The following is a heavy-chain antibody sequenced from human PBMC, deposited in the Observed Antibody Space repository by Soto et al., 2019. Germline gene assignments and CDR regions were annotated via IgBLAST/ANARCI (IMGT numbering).Heavy chain of an antibody. D-gene: IGHD2-2*01. CDR3: ATGSIVVVPAASHYYYYYGMDV. V-gene: IGHV5-10-1*01. J-gene: IGHJ6*02. CDR1: GYCFTSYW. CDR2: IDPSDSYT. Sequence: GESLKICCKGSGYCFTSYWISWVRQMPGKGLEWMGRIDPSDSYTNYSPSSQGHVTISADKSISTAYLQWSSLKASDTAMYYCATGSIVVVPAASHYYYYYGMDVWGQGTTVTVSS.